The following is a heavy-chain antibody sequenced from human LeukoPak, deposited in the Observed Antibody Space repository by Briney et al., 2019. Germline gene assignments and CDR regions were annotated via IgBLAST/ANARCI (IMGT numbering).Heavy chain of an antibody. V-gene: IGHV4-39*07. CDR2: IYYSGST. Sequence: PSETLSLTCTVSGGSISSSSYYWGWIRQPPGKGLEWIGSIYYSGSTYYNPSLKSRVTISVDTSKNQFSLKLSSVTAADTAVYYCARDGSYYDSSGSLDAFDIWGQGTMVTVSS. CDR1: GGSISSSSYY. D-gene: IGHD3-22*01. J-gene: IGHJ3*02. CDR3: ARDGSYYDSSGSLDAFDI.